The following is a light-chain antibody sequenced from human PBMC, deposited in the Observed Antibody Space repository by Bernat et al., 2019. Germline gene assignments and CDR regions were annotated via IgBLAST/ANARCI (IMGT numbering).Light chain of an antibody. CDR1: SSDVGGYNY. Sequence: SALTPPASVSGSPGQSITISCTGTSSDVGGYNYVSWYQQHPGKVPKLMISDVSNRPSGVSNRFSGSKSGNTASLTISGLQAEDEADYYCSSYTSSSTYVFGTGTKVTVL. V-gene: IGLV2-14*03. CDR3: SSYTSSSTYV. J-gene: IGLJ1*01. CDR2: DVS.